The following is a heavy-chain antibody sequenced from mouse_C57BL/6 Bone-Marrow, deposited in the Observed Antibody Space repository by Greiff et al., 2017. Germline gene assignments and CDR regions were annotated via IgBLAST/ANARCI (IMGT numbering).Heavy chain of an antibody. V-gene: IGHV1-85*01. Sequence: QVQLKQSGPELVKPGASVKLSCKASGYTFTSYDINWVKQRPGQGLEWIGWIYPRDCSTKYNEKFKGKATLTVDPSSSTASMELHSLTSEDSAVYFCARLEFDGSSGDWYFDVWGTGTTVTVSS. D-gene: IGHD1-1*01. CDR1: GYTFTSYD. CDR2: IYPRDCST. J-gene: IGHJ1*03. CDR3: ARLEFDGSSGDWYFDV.